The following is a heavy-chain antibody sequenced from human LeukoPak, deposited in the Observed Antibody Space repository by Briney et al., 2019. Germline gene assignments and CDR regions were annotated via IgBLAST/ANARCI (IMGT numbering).Heavy chain of an antibody. Sequence: PGGSLRLSCAASGFSFSSYSMNWVRQAPGKGLEWVSSISSGSNNIYYTDSVKGRFTISRDNAKNSLYLQMNSLRAEDTAVYYCAKSSGWYSSLPFDYWGQGTLVTVSS. D-gene: IGHD6-19*01. CDR3: AKSSGWYSSLPFDY. CDR1: GFSFSSYS. CDR2: ISSGSNNI. V-gene: IGHV3-21*01. J-gene: IGHJ4*02.